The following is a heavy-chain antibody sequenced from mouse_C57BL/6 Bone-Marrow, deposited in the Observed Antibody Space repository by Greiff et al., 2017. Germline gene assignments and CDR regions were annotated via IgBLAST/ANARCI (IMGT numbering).Heavy chain of an antibody. Sequence: FQLQQSGAELMKPGASVTLSCKATGYTFPGYWLEWVNQRPGHGLEWIGEILPGSGSTNYTEKFKGKATFTADTTSNTAYMQLSSLTTEDTDNYDCARGGAMDYWGQGTSVTVSS. CDR1: GYTFPGYW. V-gene: IGHV1-9*01. CDR2: ILPGSGST. CDR3: ARGGAMDY. J-gene: IGHJ4*01.